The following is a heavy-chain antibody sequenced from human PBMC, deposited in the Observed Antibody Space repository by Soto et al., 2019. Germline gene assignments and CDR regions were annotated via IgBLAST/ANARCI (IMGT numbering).Heavy chain of an antibody. J-gene: IGHJ3*02. V-gene: IGHV1-18*01. CDR3: ARVVRYCSSTSCYVFSSAFDI. CDR2: ISAYNGNT. Sequence: ASVKVSCKASGYTFTSYGISWVRQAPGQGLEWMGWISAYNGNTNYAQKLQGRVTMTTDTSTSTAYMELRSLRSDDTAVYYCARVVRYCSSTSCYVFSSAFDIWGQGTMVTVSS. CDR1: GYTFTSYG. D-gene: IGHD2-2*01.